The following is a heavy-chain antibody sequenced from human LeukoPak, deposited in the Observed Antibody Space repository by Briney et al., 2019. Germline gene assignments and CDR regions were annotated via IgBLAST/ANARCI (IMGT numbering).Heavy chain of an antibody. CDR1: GYSFTTYW. CDR3: ATSYSYGLFDY. Sequence: GESLKISCRGSGYSFTTYWIGWVRQMPGKGLEWMGIIYPGDSDTRYTPSFQGQVTISADKSISTAYLQWSSLKASDTAMYYCATSYSYGLFDYWGQGTLVTVSS. D-gene: IGHD5-18*01. J-gene: IGHJ4*02. V-gene: IGHV5-51*01. CDR2: IYPGDSDT.